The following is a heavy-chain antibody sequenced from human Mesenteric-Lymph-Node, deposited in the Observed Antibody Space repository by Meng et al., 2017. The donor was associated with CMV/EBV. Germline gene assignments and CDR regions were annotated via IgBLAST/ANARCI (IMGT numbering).Heavy chain of an antibody. J-gene: IGHJ5*02. Sequence: SETLSLTCTVSGGSISSYYWSWIRQPPGKGLEWIGYIYYSGSTNYNPSLKSRVTISVDTSKNQFSLKLSSVTAADTAVYYCARGNYYYDFWSGSPFDPWGQGTLVTVSS. CDR1: GGSISSYY. CDR2: IYYSGST. D-gene: IGHD3-3*01. V-gene: IGHV4-59*01. CDR3: ARGNYYYDFWSGSPFDP.